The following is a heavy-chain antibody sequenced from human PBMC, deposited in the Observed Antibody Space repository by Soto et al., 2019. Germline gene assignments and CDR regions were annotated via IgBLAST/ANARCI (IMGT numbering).Heavy chain of an antibody. CDR1: GFTFSTYA. Sequence: LRLSCSTSGFTFSTYAMNWVRQAPGKGLEWVSALSGSGGTTYYADSVRGRFTISRDNSKNTLFLQMSSLRAEDTALYYCAKQRAGYGSGSDTFYFDFWGQGTLVTVSS. J-gene: IGHJ4*02. V-gene: IGHV3-23*01. CDR3: AKQRAGYGSGSDTFYFDF. D-gene: IGHD3-10*01. CDR2: LSGSGGTT.